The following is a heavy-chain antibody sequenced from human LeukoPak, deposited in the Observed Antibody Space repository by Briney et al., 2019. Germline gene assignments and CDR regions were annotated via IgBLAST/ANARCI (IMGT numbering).Heavy chain of an antibody. J-gene: IGHJ4*02. Sequence: GRSLRLSRAASGFTFSSYAMHWVRQAPGKGLEWVAVISYDGSNKYYADSVKGRFTISRDNSKNTLYLQMNSLRAEDTAVYYCARGVKRITMIVDFDYWGQGTLVTVSS. V-gene: IGHV3-30-3*01. CDR3: ARGVKRITMIVDFDY. CDR1: GFTFSSYA. CDR2: ISYDGSNK. D-gene: IGHD3-22*01.